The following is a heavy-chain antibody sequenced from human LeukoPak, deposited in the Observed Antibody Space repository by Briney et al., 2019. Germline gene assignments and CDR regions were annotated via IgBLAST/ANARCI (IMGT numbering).Heavy chain of an antibody. V-gene: IGHV3-30*09. CDR2: ISYDGNNK. J-gene: IGHJ3*02. D-gene: IGHD2-15*01. CDR3: ARDGRGYCSGGSCQRPATHRKVGAFDI. Sequence: PGGSLRLSCAASGFTFSSYAMHWVRQAPGKGLEWVAVISYDGNNKYYADSVKGRSAISRDNAKNSLYLQMNSLRAEDTAVYYCARDGRGYCSGGSCQRPATHRKVGAFDIWGQGTMVTVSS. CDR1: GFTFSSYA.